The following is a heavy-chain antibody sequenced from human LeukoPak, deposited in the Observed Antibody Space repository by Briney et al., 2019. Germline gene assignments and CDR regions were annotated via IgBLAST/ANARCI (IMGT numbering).Heavy chain of an antibody. V-gene: IGHV4-34*01. CDR3: ASFSSVGSYYWFDP. J-gene: IGHJ5*02. CDR1: GGSFSGYY. D-gene: IGHD1-26*01. CDR2: INHSGST. Sequence: SETLSLTFAVYGGSFSGYYWSWIRQPPGKGLEWIGEINHSGSTNYNPSLKSRVTISVDTSKNQFSLKLSSVTAADTAVYYCASFSSVGSYYWFDPWGQGTLVTVSS.